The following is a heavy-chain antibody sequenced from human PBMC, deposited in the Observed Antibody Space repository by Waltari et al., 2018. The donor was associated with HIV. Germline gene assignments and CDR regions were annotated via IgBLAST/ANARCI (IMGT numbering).Heavy chain of an antibody. J-gene: IGHJ5*02. D-gene: IGHD5-18*01. CDR3: ARVQGYSYAVNWFDP. Sequence: LLESAGGLVQPGASLRLSCAASGFTFSSPWMPWVRPAPGKGLVWVSRINSDGSSTSSADSVKGRFTISRDNAKNTLYLQMNSLRAEDTAVYYCARVQGYSYAVNWFDPWGQGTLVTVSS. V-gene: IGHV3-74*01. CDR1: GFTFSSPW. CDR2: INSDGSST.